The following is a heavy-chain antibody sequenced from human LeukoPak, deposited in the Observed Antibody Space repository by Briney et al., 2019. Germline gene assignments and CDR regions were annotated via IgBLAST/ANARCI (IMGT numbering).Heavy chain of an antibody. V-gene: IGHV3-64*01. CDR1: GFTFSFYS. Sequence: GGSLRLSCAASGFTFSFYSMHWVRQAPGGGLEYVSAIDYKDGSTYYANSVKGRFTVSRDNSRNTLYLQMGSLGAEDMAVYYCARVGVNDVFDVWGQGTKVTVSS. D-gene: IGHD1-26*01. CDR3: ARVGVNDVFDV. J-gene: IGHJ3*01. CDR2: IDYKDGST.